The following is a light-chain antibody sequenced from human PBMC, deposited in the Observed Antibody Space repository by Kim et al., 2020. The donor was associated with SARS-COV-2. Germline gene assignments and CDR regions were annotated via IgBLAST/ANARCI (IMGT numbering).Light chain of an antibody. V-gene: IGLV1-44*01. CDR1: SSNIGSNT. CDR2: RND. J-gene: IGLJ3*02. CDR3: AAWDDSLNVWV. Sequence: GTRVTWSRSGSSSNIGSNTVNWYQNLPGTAPKLLIYRNDQRPSGVPDRFSGSKAGTSASLAISGLQSEDEADYYCAAWDDSLNVWVFGGGTKLTVL.